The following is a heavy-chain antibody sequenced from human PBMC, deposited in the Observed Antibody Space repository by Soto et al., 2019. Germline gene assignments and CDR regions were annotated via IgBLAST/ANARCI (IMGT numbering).Heavy chain of an antibody. Sequence: EVQLLQSGAEVKKPGEPLRISCKGSGYSFTSHWITWVRQVPGKGLEWMGRIDPSDSFVDYSPSYEGHVTMSVDKSINTAYLQWTSLKASDTATYYCARTATYYFSASDLWGQGTLVTVSS. V-gene: IGHV5-10-1*01. D-gene: IGHD3-16*01. CDR1: GYSFTSHW. CDR2: IDPSDSFV. J-gene: IGHJ5*02. CDR3: ARTATYYFSASDL.